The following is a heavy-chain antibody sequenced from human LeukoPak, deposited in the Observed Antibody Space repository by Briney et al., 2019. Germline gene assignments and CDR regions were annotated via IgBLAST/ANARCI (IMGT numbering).Heavy chain of an antibody. D-gene: IGHD3-22*01. CDR2: IYTSGST. J-gene: IGHJ4*02. V-gene: IGHV4-61*02. CDR1: GDSISSGNYY. Sequence: SETLSLTCTVSGDSISSGNYYWSWIRQPAGKGLEWIGRIYTSGSTNYNPSLKSRVTISVDTSKNQFSLKLSSVSAADTAVYYCARGPYKYDSSGNFDYWGQGTLVTVSS. CDR3: ARGPYKYDSSGNFDY.